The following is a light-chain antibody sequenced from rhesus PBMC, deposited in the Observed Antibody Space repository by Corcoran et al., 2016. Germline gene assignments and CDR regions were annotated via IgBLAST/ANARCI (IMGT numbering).Light chain of an antibody. J-gene: IGKJ4*01. Sequence: DIQMTQSPSSLSTSVGDRVTITCRASQGISSYLAWYQQKPGKAPKLLIYAASTLQSGVPSRFSGSGSGTDFTLSISSLQPEDCATYYCQQHKIYPLTFGGGTKVELK. CDR1: QGISSY. CDR2: AAS. V-gene: IGKV1-25*01. CDR3: QQHKIYPLT.